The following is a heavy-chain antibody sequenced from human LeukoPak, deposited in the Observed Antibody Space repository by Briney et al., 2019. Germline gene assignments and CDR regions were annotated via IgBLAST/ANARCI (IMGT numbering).Heavy chain of an antibody. Sequence: SETLSLTCTVSGGSISSYYWSWIRQPPGKGLEWIGYIYYSGSTNYNPSLKGRVTISVDTSKNQFSLKLSSVTAADTAVYYCARILSPHAYYYYYMDVWGKGTTVTVSS. CDR1: GGSISSYY. CDR3: ARILSPHAYYYYYMDV. CDR2: IYYSGST. J-gene: IGHJ6*03. V-gene: IGHV4-59*01.